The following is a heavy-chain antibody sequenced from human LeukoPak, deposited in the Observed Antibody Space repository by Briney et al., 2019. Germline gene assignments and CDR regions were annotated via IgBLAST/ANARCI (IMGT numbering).Heavy chain of an antibody. D-gene: IGHD3-16*01. CDR1: GFTFSSYA. V-gene: IGHV3-23*01. Sequence: GSLRLSCAASGFTFSSYAMRWVRPAPGKGLQGVSTLTGGGDTTYYADSVKGRFTISRDNSKNTLYLEMNSLTADDTAVYFCARTNPSSYASPAPYWGPGTLVTVSS. CDR3: ARTNPSSYASPAPY. J-gene: IGHJ4*02. CDR2: LTGGGDTT.